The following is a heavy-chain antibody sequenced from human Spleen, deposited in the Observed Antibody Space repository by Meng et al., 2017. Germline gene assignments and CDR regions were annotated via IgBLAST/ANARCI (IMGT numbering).Heavy chain of an antibody. D-gene: IGHD4-11*01. J-gene: IGHJ4*02. Sequence: QVQRQQWGAGLLKPSETLSLTCVVSGGSFSDYYWSWIRQPPGKGLEWIGEINHSGSTNYNPSLESRATISVDTSQNKLSLNLRFVTAADSAVYYCARGPTTMAHDFDYWGQGTLVTVSS. CDR2: INHSGST. CDR1: GGSFSDYY. V-gene: IGHV4-34*01. CDR3: ARGPTTMAHDFDY.